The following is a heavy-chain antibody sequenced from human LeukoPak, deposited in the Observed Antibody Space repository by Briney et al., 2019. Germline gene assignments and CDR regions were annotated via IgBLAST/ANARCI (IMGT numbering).Heavy chain of an antibody. CDR1: GFTFSSYA. CDR2: ISGSGGST. CDR3: ARNKGGGPSFDY. J-gene: IGHJ4*02. V-gene: IGHV3-23*01. D-gene: IGHD1-26*01. Sequence: PGGSLRPSCAASGFTFSSYAMSWVRQAPGKGLEWVSAISGSGGSTYYADSVKGRFTISRDNSKNTLYLQMNSLRAEDTAVYYCARNKGGGPSFDYWGQGTLVTVSS.